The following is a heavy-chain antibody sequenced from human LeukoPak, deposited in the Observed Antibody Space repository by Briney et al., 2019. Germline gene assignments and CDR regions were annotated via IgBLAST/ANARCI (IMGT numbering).Heavy chain of an antibody. CDR2: INAANGHT. J-gene: IGHJ6*03. V-gene: IGHV1-3*03. Sequence: ASVKVSCKASGYTFTNYAIHWVRQAPGQRFEWMGWINAANGHTKYSQEFQDRITITRDTSATTVYMELSNLRSEDMALYYCARGRGPPNTNRDFYYYYYMDVWGTGTTVTVSS. CDR3: ARGRGPPNTNRDFYYYYYMDV. D-gene: IGHD3-10*01. CDR1: GYTFTNYA.